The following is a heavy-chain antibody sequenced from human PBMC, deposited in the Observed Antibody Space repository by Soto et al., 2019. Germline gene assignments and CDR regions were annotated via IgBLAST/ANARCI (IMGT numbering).Heavy chain of an antibody. CDR1: GFTFSSYA. J-gene: IGHJ4*02. CDR2: ISYDGSNK. D-gene: IGHD6-19*01. Sequence: GGSLRLSCAASGFTFSSYAMHWVRQAPGKGLEWVAVISYDGSNKYYADSVKGRFTISRDNSKNTLYLQMNSLRAEDTAVYYCARSGLIAVAGPPDFWGQGTLVTVSS. CDR3: ARSGLIAVAGPPDF. V-gene: IGHV3-30-3*01.